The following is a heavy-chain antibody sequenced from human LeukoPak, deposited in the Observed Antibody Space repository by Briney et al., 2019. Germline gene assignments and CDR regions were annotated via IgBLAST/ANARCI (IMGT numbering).Heavy chain of an antibody. Sequence: ASVKVSCKASGYTFTSYGISWVRQAPGQGLEWMGWISAYNGNTNYAQKLQGRVTLTTDTSTSTAYRELRSQRSDHSAVYYCAREGHDYWGQGTLVTVSS. CDR2: ISAYNGNT. J-gene: IGHJ4*02. CDR3: AREGHDY. CDR1: GYTFTSYG. V-gene: IGHV1-18*04.